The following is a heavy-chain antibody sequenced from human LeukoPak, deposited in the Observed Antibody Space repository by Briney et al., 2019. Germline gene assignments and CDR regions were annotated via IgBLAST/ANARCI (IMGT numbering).Heavy chain of an antibody. V-gene: IGHV4-34*01. CDR1: GGSFSGYY. CDR2: INHSGST. CDR3: ARVYGDYLDWFDP. J-gene: IGHJ5*02. Sequence: TSETLSLTCAVYGGSFSGYYWSWIRQPPGKGLEWIGEINHSGSTNYNPSLKSRVTISVDTSKNQFSLKLSSVTAADTAVYYCARVYGDYLDWFDPWGQGTLVTVSS. D-gene: IGHD4-17*01.